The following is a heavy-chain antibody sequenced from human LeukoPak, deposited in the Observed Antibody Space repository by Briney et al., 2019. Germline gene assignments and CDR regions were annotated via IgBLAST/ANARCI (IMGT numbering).Heavy chain of an antibody. CDR3: ARSWGIFGVVRYAFDI. CDR2: IYTSGST. CDR1: GGSISSGSYY. V-gene: IGHV4-61*02. D-gene: IGHD3-3*01. J-gene: IGHJ3*02. Sequence: PSETLSLTCTVSGGSISSGSYYWSWIRQPAGKGLEWIGRIYTSGSTNYNPSLKSRATISVDTSKNQFSLKLSSVTAADTAVYYCARSWGIFGVVRYAFDIWGQGTMVTVSS.